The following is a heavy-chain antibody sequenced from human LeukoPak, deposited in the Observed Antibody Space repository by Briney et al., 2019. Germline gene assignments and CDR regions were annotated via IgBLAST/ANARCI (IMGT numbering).Heavy chain of an antibody. J-gene: IGHJ5*02. Sequence: SETLSLTCAVYGGSFSGYYWSWIRQPPGKGLEWIGYIYYTGNTNYNPSLKSRVTISVDTSKNQFSLKLSSATAADTAVYYCARDRLQLQSWGQGTLVTVSS. V-gene: IGHV4-59*01. CDR1: GGSFSGYY. CDR2: IYYTGNT. CDR3: ARDRLQLQS. D-gene: IGHD5-24*01.